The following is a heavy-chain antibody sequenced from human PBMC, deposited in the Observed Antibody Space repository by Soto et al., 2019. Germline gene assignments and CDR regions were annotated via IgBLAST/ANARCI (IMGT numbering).Heavy chain of an antibody. CDR3: ARGRGGVVPLDY. D-gene: IGHD2-21*01. CDR2: ISYSGNT. J-gene: IGHJ4*02. V-gene: IGHV4-61*05. Sequence: SETLSLTCTVSGGSISSRGYYWGWIRQPPGKGLEWIAYISYSGNTNYSPSLKSRVTISSDTSKNQFSLKLSSVTAADTAVYYCARGRGGVVPLDYWGQGTLVTISS. CDR1: GGSISSRGYY.